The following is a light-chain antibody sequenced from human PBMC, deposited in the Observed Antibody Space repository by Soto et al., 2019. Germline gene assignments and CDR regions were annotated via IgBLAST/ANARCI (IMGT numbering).Light chain of an antibody. CDR2: GAS. J-gene: IGKJ1*01. V-gene: IGKV3-20*01. CDR1: QSVSSSY. CDR3: QQYGSSPQT. Sequence: EIVMTQSPATLSVSPGERAALSCRASQSVSSSYLAWYQQKPGQAPRLLIYGASSRATGIPDRFRGSGSGTDFTLTISRLEPEDFAVYYCQQYGSSPQTFGQGTKVDIK.